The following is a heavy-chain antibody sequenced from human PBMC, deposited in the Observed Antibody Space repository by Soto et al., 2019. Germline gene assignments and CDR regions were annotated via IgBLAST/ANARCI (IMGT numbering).Heavy chain of an antibody. D-gene: IGHD6-13*01. CDR1: GYTFTSYA. CDR2: INAGNGNT. Sequence: ASVKVSCKASGYTFTSYAMHWVRQAPGQRLEWMGWINAGNGNTKYSQKFQGRVTITRDTSASTAYMELSSLRSEDTAVYYCARDHSPCIAAEPCLYWFDPWGQGTLVTVSS. CDR3: ARDHSPCIAAEPCLYWFDP. V-gene: IGHV1-3*01. J-gene: IGHJ5*02.